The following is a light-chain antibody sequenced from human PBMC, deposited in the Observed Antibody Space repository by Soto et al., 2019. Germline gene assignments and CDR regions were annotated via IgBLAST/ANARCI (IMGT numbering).Light chain of an antibody. V-gene: IGKV1-5*03. CDR2: KAS. Sequence: DIQMTQSPSTLSAFVVEGVTITCRASQSINSWLAWYQQEPGKAPKLLIYKASSLASGVPSRFSGSGSGTEFTLTITSLQPDDFATYYCQHYNSYPPWTFGQGTKVEIK. CDR3: QHYNSYPPWT. CDR1: QSINSW. J-gene: IGKJ1*01.